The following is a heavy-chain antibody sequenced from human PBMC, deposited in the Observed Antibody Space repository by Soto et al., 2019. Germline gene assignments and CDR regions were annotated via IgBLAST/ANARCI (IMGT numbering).Heavy chain of an antibody. J-gene: IGHJ4*02. Sequence: NPSETLSLTCTVSGGSISSGGYYWSWIRQHPGKGLEWIGYIYYSGSTYYNPSLKSRVTISVDTSKNQFSLKLSSVTAADTAVYYCARVHKGERWLQRDYYFDYWGQGTLVTVSS. CDR1: GGSISSGGYY. CDR2: IYYSGST. D-gene: IGHD5-12*01. V-gene: IGHV4-31*03. CDR3: ARVHKGERWLQRDYYFDY.